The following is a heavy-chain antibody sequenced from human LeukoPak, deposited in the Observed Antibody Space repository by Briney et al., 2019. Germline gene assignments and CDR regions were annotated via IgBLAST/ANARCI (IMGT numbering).Heavy chain of an antibody. Sequence: SETLSLTCTVSGGSISSHYWSWLRQPPGKGLEWIGYIYYSGVTNYNPSLKSRITISVDTSKNQFSLRLNSVTAADTAVYYCARHEGYSNGFGYWGQGTLVTVSS. V-gene: IGHV4-59*08. CDR1: GGSISSHY. CDR2: IYYSGVT. D-gene: IGHD5-18*01. CDR3: ARHEGYSNGFGY. J-gene: IGHJ4*02.